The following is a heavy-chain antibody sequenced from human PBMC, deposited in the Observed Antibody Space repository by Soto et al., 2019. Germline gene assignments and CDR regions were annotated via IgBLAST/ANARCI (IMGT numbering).Heavy chain of an antibody. CDR2: IYYSGST. CDR1: GGSVSSGSYY. Sequence: QVQLQESGPGLVKPSETLSLTCTVSGGSVSSGSYYWSWIRQPPGKGLEWIGYIYYSGSTNYNPSFQSRVTRSVDTSKHQFSLKLSSVTAADTAVYYCARRWHKTTVDFAIWGQGTMVTVSS. V-gene: IGHV4-61*01. J-gene: IGHJ3*02. CDR3: ARRWHKTTVDFAI. D-gene: IGHD4-17*01.